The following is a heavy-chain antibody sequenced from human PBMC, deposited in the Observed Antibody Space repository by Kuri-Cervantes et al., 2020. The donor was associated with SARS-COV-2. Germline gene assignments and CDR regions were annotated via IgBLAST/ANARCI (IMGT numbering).Heavy chain of an antibody. Sequence: GESLKISCAASGFTFSSYWMHWVRQAPGKGLEWVAVIWYGGSNKYYADSVKGRFTISRDNSENTLYLQMNSLRAEDTAVYYCARVRSSGWYSPDYYYYYYMDVWGKGTTVTDSS. CDR3: ARVRSSGWYSPDYYYYYYMDV. J-gene: IGHJ6*03. D-gene: IGHD6-19*01. V-gene: IGHV3-33*08. CDR2: IWYGGSNK. CDR1: GFTFSSYW.